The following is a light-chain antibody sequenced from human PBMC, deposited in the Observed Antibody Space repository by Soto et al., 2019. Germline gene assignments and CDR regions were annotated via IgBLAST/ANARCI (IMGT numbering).Light chain of an antibody. Sequence: EIVMTQSPATLSVSPGERAPLSCRASQSVSSNLAWYQQKSDQAPMLLIYGASTRATGIPARFSGSGSGTEFTLAISSLQSEDCAVYYCQQYNNWPPWTFGQGTKVEI. J-gene: IGKJ1*01. CDR1: QSVSSN. CDR3: QQYNNWPPWT. CDR2: GAS. V-gene: IGKV3-15*01.